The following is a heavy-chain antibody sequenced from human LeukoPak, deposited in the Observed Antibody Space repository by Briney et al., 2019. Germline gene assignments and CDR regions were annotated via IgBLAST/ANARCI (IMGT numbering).Heavy chain of an antibody. CDR2: IKQDGSGK. V-gene: IGHV3-7*01. CDR1: GFTFSTYW. Sequence: GGSLRLSCVASGFTFSTYWMSWVRQAPGKGLEGVANIKQDGSGKNYVDSVKGRFTISRDNAKNTLDLQMNSLRAEDTAVYYCARDTLGEGEDANYAVYYFDYWGQGTPVTVSS. J-gene: IGHJ4*02. CDR3: ARDTLGEGEDANYAVYYFDY. D-gene: IGHD4/OR15-4a*01.